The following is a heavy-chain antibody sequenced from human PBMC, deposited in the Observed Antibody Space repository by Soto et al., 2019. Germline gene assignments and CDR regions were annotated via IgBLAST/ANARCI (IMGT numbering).Heavy chain of an antibody. CDR2: IIPIFGTA. D-gene: IGHD3-16*02. V-gene: IGHV1-69*01. CDR3: ARSGGHDYVWGSYRYTYFDY. Sequence: QVQLVQSGAEVKKPGSSVKVSCKASGGTFSSYAISWVRQAPGQGLEWMGGIIPIFGTANYAQKFRGRVTITADESTSTAYMELSSLRSEETAVYYCARSGGHDYVWGSYRYTYFDYWGQGTLVTVSS. J-gene: IGHJ4*02. CDR1: GGTFSSYA.